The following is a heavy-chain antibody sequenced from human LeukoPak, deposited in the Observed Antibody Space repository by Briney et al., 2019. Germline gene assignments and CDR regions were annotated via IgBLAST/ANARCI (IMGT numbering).Heavy chain of an antibody. J-gene: IGHJ5*02. CDR3: ATREYSSSSGGWFDP. V-gene: IGHV1-69*05. D-gene: IGHD6-6*01. Sequence: SVKVSCKASGGTFSSYAISWVRQAPGQGLEWMGRIIPIFGTANYAQKFQGRVTITTDESTSTAYMELSSLRSEDTAVYYCATREYSSSSGGWFDPWGQGTLVTASS. CDR1: GGTFSSYA. CDR2: IIPIFGTA.